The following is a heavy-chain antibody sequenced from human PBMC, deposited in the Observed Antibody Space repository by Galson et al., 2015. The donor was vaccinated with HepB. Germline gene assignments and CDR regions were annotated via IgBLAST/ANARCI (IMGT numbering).Heavy chain of an antibody. Sequence: SLRLSCAASGFTFSSYEMNWVRQAPGKGLEWVSYISSSGSTIYYADSVKGRFTISRDNAKNSLFLQMNSLRAEDTAVYYCAKDVSLIPYSYGYSVYYYYGMDVWGQGTTVTVSS. CDR1: GFTFSSYE. CDR3: AKDVSLIPYSYGYSVYYYYGMDV. V-gene: IGHV3-48*03. D-gene: IGHD5-18*01. CDR2: ISSSGSTI. J-gene: IGHJ6*02.